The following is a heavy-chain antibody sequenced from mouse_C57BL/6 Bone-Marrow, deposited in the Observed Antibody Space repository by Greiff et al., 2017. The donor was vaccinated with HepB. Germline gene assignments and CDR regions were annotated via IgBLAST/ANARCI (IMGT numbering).Heavy chain of an antibody. Sequence: QVQLQQSGPELVKPGASVKISCKASGYAFSSSWMNWVKQRPGKGLEWIGRIYPGDGDTNYNGKFKGKATLTADKSSSTAYMQLSSLTSEDSAVYLCARWPIYYGNYGYWYFDVWGTGTTVTVSS. J-gene: IGHJ1*03. V-gene: IGHV1-82*01. CDR1: GYAFSSSW. CDR2: IYPGDGDT. D-gene: IGHD2-1*01. CDR3: ARWPIYYGNYGYWYFDV.